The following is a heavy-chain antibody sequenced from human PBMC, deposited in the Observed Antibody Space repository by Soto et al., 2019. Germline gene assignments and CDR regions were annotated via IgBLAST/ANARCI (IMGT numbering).Heavy chain of an antibody. J-gene: IGHJ5*02. V-gene: IGHV1-69*13. CDR2: IIPIFGTA. CDR1: GGTFSIYA. CDR3: AREKEYSSSSAWFDP. D-gene: IGHD6-6*01. Sequence: AASVKVSCKASGGTFSIYAISWVRQAPGQGLEWMGGIIPIFGTANYAQKFQGRVTITADESTSTAYMELSSLRSEDTAVYYCAREKEYSSSSAWFDPWGQGTLVTVSS.